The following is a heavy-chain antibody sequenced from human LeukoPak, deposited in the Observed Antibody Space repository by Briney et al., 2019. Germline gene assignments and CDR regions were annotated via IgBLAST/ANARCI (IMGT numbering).Heavy chain of an antibody. CDR2: MNPNRGNT. J-gene: IGHJ4*02. V-gene: IGHV1-8*01. CDR1: GYTFTRYD. Sequence: PRASVKVSCKASGYTFTRYDINGVLQATGQGREWMGWMNPNRGNTGYAQKFQGRVTMTRTTSISTAYMELSSLRSEDTAVYYCARVFEDNWNDFDYWGQGTLVTVSS. CDR3: ARVFEDNWNDFDY. D-gene: IGHD1-20*01.